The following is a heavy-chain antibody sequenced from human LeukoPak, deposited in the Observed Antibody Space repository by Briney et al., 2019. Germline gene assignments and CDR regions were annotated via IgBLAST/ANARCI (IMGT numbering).Heavy chain of an antibody. V-gene: IGHV1-2*04. J-gene: IGHJ4*02. CDR1: GYTFTSYY. Sequence: GASVKVSCKASGYTFTSYYMHWVGQAPGQGREWRGGINPNSGGTNYAQKFQGWVTMTRDTSISTAYMELSRLRSDDTAVYYCARVSGWYEAWYYFDYWGQGTLVTVSS. D-gene: IGHD6-19*01. CDR2: INPNSGGT. CDR3: ARVSGWYEAWYYFDY.